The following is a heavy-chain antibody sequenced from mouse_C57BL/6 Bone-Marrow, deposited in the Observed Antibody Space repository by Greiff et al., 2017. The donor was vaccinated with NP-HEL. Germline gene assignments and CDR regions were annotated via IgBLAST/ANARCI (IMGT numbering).Heavy chain of an antibody. CDR1: GFTFSDYG. D-gene: IGHD1-1*01. Sequence: EVQVVESGGGLVKPGGSLKLSCAASGFTFSDYGMHWVRQAPEKGLEWVAYISSGSSTIYYADTVKGRFTISRDNAKNTLFLQMTSLRSEDTAMYYCARPAFYYYGSGYFDVWGTGTTVTVSS. J-gene: IGHJ1*03. V-gene: IGHV5-17*01. CDR2: ISSGSSTI. CDR3: ARPAFYYYGSGYFDV.